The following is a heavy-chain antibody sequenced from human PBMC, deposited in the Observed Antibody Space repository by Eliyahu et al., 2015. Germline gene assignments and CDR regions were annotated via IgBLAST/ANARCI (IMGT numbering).Heavy chain of an antibody. J-gene: IGHJ4*02. CDR1: GFTFSSYW. CDR2: IDQDGSEI. D-gene: IGHD3-22*01. V-gene: IGHV3-7*01. Sequence: EVQLVESGGGLVQPGGSLSVSCAASGFTFSSYWMXWVRQAPGKGLEXVANIDQDGSEIYYVDSVKGRFTISRDNAKNSLYLQMNSLRAEDTAVYYCARGDDSSGDYWGQGTLVTVSS. CDR3: ARGDDSSGDY.